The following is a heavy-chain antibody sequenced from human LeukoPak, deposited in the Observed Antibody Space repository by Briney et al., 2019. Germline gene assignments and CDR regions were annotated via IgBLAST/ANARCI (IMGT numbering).Heavy chain of an antibody. J-gene: IGHJ3*02. CDR2: IIPIFGTA. V-gene: IGHV1-69*13. CDR1: GGTFSSYA. Sequence: SVKVSCKASGGTFSSYAISWVRQAPGQGLEWMGGIIPIFGTANYAQKFQGRVTITADESTSTAYMELSSLRSEDTAVYYCAREDYYDSSGPPWEAFDIWGQGTMVTVSS. D-gene: IGHD3-22*01. CDR3: AREDYYDSSGPPWEAFDI.